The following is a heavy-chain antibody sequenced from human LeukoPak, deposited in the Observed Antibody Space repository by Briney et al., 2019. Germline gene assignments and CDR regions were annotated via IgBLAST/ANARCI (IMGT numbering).Heavy chain of an antibody. J-gene: IGHJ4*02. CDR3: ARVLTGSGSYLDDYYFDY. CDR2: IIPILGIA. V-gene: IGHV1-69*04. Sequence: GSSVKVSCKASGGTFSSYAISWVRQAPGQGLEWMGRIIPILGIANYAQKFQGRVTITADKSTSTAYMELSSLRSEDTAVYYCARVLTGSGSYLDDYYFDYWGQGTLVTVSS. CDR1: GGTFSSYA. D-gene: IGHD1-26*01.